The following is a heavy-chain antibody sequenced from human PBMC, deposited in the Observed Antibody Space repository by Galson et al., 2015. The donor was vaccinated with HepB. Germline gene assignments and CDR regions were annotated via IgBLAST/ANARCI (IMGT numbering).Heavy chain of an antibody. CDR1: GFTFSGSA. Sequence: SLRLSCAASGFTFSGSAIHWVRQASGKGLEWVGRIRSKASSHATAYTASLKGRFTISRDSAKNSLYLQMSSQTAEDTALYYCAKALFRRKWELLGGHPFDIWGQGTMVTVSS. CDR3: AKALFRRKWELLGGHPFDI. CDR2: IRSKASSHAT. V-gene: IGHV3-73*01. D-gene: IGHD1-26*01. J-gene: IGHJ3*02.